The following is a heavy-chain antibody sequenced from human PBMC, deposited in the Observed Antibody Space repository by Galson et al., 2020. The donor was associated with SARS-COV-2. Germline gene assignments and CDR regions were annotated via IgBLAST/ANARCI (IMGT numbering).Heavy chain of an antibody. D-gene: IGHD3-3*01. CDR2: IYYSATT. Sequence: SETLSLTCSVSGGSIDIYYWSWLRQPPGKGLEWIGYIYYSATTNFNPSLESRATISVDTSKNQFSLRLSSVTAADTATSYCARFRRHVSNLDHFDYWGQGTLVTVSS. CDR3: ARFRRHVSNLDHFDY. J-gene: IGHJ4*02. V-gene: IGHV4-59*01. CDR1: GGSIDIYY.